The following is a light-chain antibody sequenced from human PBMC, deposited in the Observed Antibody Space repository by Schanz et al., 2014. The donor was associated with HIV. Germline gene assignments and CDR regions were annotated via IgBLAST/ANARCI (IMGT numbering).Light chain of an antibody. V-gene: IGKV3-11*01. J-gene: IGKJ1*01. CDR1: QDISSY. Sequence: EVVMTQSPATLSLSPGERATLSCRASQDISSYLAWYQQKLGQAPRLLIYGASSRATGIPDRFSGSGSGTDCTLTISSLQPEDFASYYCLQHNSYPRTFGQGTKVEIK. CDR3: LQHNSYPRT. CDR2: GAS.